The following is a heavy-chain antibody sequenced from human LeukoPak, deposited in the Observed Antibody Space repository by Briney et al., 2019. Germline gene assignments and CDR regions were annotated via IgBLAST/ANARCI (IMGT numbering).Heavy chain of an antibody. V-gene: IGHV3-53*01. CDR2: IYSGGST. CDR3: ARGITRTPYYMDV. J-gene: IGHJ6*03. CDR1: GFTVSSNY. Sequence: PGGSLRLSCAASGFTVSSNYMSWVRQAPGKGLEWVSVIYSGGSTYYADSVKGRFTISRDNSKNTLYLQMNSLRAEDTAFYYCARGITRTPYYMDVWGKGTTVTISS. D-gene: IGHD5-24*01.